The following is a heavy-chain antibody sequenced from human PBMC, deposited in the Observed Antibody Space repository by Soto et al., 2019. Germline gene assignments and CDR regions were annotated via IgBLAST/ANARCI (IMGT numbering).Heavy chain of an antibody. D-gene: IGHD2-2*01. V-gene: IGHV3-21*01. J-gene: IGHJ4*02. CDR1: GFTFSSYS. Sequence: GGSLRLSCAASGFTFSSYSMNWVRQAPGKGLEWVSTISSSSSYKYYANSVKGGFTISRANAKNSLSLQMNSLRAEDTAVYYCARSGYQLILYYFDSWGQGTLVTVSS. CDR3: ARSGYQLILYYFDS. CDR2: ISSSSSYK.